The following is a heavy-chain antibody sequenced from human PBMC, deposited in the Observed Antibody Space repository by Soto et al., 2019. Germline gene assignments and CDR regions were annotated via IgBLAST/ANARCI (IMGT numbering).Heavy chain of an antibody. V-gene: IGHV3-66*01. CDR3: ARNGDSSDYRGWFDP. J-gene: IGHJ5*02. CDR2: IYSGGTT. Sequence: ESVGGLVQPGGSLRLSCAASGFTVSSNYMSWVRQAPGKGLEWVSVIYSGGTTYYADSVKGRFTISRDNSKNTLYLQMNSLRAEDTAVYYCARNGDSSDYRGWFDPWGQGTLVTVSS. D-gene: IGHD3-22*01. CDR1: GFTVSSNY.